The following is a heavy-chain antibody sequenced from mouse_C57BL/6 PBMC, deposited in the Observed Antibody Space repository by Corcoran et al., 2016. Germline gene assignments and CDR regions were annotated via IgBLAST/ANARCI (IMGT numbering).Heavy chain of an antibody. CDR1: GYTFTTYG. CDR3: ARGEDYDYDGGRGYAMDS. V-gene: IGHV9-3*01. CDR2: INTYSGVP. Sequence: QIQLVQSGPELKKPGETVKISCKASGYTFTTYGLSWVKQAPGKGLKWMGWINTYSGVPTYADDFKGRFAFSLETSASTAYLQINNLKNEDTATYFCARGEDYDYDGGRGYAMDSWGQGTSVTVSS. D-gene: IGHD2-4*01. J-gene: IGHJ4*01.